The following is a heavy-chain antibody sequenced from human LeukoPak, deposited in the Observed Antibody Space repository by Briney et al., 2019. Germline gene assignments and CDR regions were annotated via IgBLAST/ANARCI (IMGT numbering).Heavy chain of an antibody. J-gene: IGHJ4*02. Sequence: GGSLRLSCAASGFTFSGSAMHWVRQASGKGLEWVGRIRSKANSYATAYAASVKGRFTISRDDSKNTAYLQMNSLKTEDTAVYYCTRHHCSGGSCHLYWGQGTLVTVSS. V-gene: IGHV3-73*01. D-gene: IGHD2-15*01. CDR1: GFTFSGSA. CDR3: TRHHCSGGSCHLY. CDR2: IRSKANSYAT.